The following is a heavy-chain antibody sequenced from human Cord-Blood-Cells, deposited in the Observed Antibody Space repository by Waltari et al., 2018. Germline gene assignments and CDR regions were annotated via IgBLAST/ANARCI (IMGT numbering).Heavy chain of an antibody. CDR3: ARTPYYFDY. J-gene: IGHJ4*01. CDR2: IYYSGST. V-gene: IGHV4-39*01. Sequence: QLQLQESGTGLVKPSETLSLPCTVSGGFISSSRSYWGWLRQPQGKGLGWIGSIYYSGSTYYNPSLKSRVTISVDTSKNQFSLKLSSVTAADTAVYYCARTPYYFDYWGQEPWSPSPQ. CDR1: GGFISSSRSY.